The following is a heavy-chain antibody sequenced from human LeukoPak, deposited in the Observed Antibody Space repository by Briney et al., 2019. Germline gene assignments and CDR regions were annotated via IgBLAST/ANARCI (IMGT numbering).Heavy chain of an antibody. Sequence: PGGSLRLSCAASGFTFSSYAMHWVRQAPGKGLEWVAVISYDRSNKYYADSVKGRFTISRDNSKNTLYLQMNSLRAEDTAVYYCAKDLFSSYAILTGYPAFDIWGQGTMVTVSS. J-gene: IGHJ3*02. D-gene: IGHD3-9*01. V-gene: IGHV3-30*07. CDR2: ISYDRSNK. CDR1: GFTFSSYA. CDR3: AKDLFSSYAILTGYPAFDI.